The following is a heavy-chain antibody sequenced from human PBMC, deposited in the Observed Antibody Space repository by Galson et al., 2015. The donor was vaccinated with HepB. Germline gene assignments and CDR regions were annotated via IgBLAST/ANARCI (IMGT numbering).Heavy chain of an antibody. D-gene: IGHD2/OR15-2a*01. V-gene: IGHV3-64D*09. J-gene: IGHJ4*02. Sequence: SLRLSCAASGFIFSNYGLHWVRQAPGKGLEYLAAISNNGHITSYADSLKGRFTISRDNSKNTMFLQMSSLTTEDTAVYYCVKEQAGEFYYFDYWGQGTLVTVSS. CDR1: GFIFSNYG. CDR2: ISNNGHIT. CDR3: VKEQAGEFYYFDY.